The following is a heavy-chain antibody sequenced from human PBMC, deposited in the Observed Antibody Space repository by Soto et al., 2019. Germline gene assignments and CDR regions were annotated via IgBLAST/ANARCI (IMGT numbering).Heavy chain of an antibody. CDR3: ARDDCSGGSCYLFDY. D-gene: IGHD2-15*01. CDR2: ISSSSSYI. V-gene: IGHV3-21*01. Sequence: TGGSLRLSCAASGFTFSSYSMNWVRQAPGKGLEWVSSISSSSSYIYYADSVKGRFTISRDNAKNSLYLQMNSLRAEDTAVYYCARDDCSGGSCYLFDYWGQGTLVTVSS. J-gene: IGHJ4*02. CDR1: GFTFSSYS.